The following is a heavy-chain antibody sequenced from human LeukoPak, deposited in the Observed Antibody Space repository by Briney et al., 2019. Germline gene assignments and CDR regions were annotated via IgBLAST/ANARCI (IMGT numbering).Heavy chain of an antibody. J-gene: IGHJ6*02. CDR1: GFTFSSYS. CDR2: ISSSSNYI. Sequence: PGGSLRLSCAASGFTFSSYSMNWVRQAPGKGLEWVSCISSSSNYIYYADSVKGRFTISRDNAKNSLYLQMNSLRAEDTAVYYCARDIYYYDSSGRTHYYGMDVWGQGTTVTVSS. CDR3: ARDIYYYDSSGRTHYYGMDV. D-gene: IGHD3-22*01. V-gene: IGHV3-21*01.